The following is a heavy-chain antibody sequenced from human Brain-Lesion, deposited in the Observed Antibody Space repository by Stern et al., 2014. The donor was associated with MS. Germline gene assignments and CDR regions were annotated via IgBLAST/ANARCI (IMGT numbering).Heavy chain of an antibody. Sequence: QVQLVESGPGLVKPSQTLSLSCTVSGGSISSGGYYWSWIRQPAGKGLEGIGRIFNSGSTSYKPPLNSRVTISIDTSKNPFSLRLTPMTAADTAVYYCARGRVVPGFQYYATDVWGQGTTVIVSS. CDR1: GGSISSGGYY. CDR3: ARGRVVPGFQYYATDV. CDR2: IFNSGST. D-gene: IGHD2-2*01. V-gene: IGHV4-61*02. J-gene: IGHJ6*02.